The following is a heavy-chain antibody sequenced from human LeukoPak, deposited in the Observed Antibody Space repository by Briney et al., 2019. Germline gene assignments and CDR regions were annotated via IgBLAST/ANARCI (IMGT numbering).Heavy chain of an antibody. J-gene: IGHJ4*02. V-gene: IGHV3-30*18. Sequence: GRSLRLSCAASRFTFSSYGMHWVRQAPGKGLEWVAVISYDGSNKYYADSVKGRFTISRDNSKNTLYLQMNSLRAEDTAVYYCAKDDHDYWGQGTLVTVSS. CDR3: AKDDHDY. CDR2: ISYDGSNK. CDR1: RFTFSSYG.